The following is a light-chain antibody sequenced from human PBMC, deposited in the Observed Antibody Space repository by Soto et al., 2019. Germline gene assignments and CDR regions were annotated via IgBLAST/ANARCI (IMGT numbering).Light chain of an antibody. CDR3: CSYAGSSPYV. Sequence: QSVLTQPASVSGSPGQSITVSCTGTSSDVGSYNLVSWYQQYPGKVPELMIYEVSKRPSGVSNRFSGSKFGNTASLTISGLQAEDEADYYCCSYAGSSPYVFGTGTKVTVL. CDR1: SSDVGSYNL. V-gene: IGLV2-23*02. J-gene: IGLJ1*01. CDR2: EVS.